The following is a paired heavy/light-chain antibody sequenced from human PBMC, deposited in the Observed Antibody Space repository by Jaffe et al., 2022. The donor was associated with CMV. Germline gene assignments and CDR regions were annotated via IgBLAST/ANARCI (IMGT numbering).Light chain of an antibody. J-gene: IGLJ2*01. CDR3: QSADSSGTYWDVV. CDR1: ALPKQY. Sequence: SYELTQPPSVSVSPGQTARITCSGDALPKQYAYWYQQKPGQAPVLVIYKDSERPSGIPERFSGSSSGTTVTLTISGVQAEDEADYYCQSADSSGTYWDVVFGGGTKLTVL. V-gene: IGLV3-25*03. CDR2: KDS.
Heavy chain of an antibody. D-gene: IGHD2-2*01. J-gene: IGHJ6*02. CDR1: GFTFSSYS. CDR2: ISSSSSYI. CDR3: ARDPRHCSSTSCYLPPIFYGMDV. V-gene: IGHV3-21*01. Sequence: EVQLVESGGGLVKPGGSLRLSCAASGFTFSSYSMNWVRQAPGKGLEWVSSISSSSSYIYYADSVKGRFTISRDNAKNSLYLQMNSLRAEDTAVYYCARDPRHCSSTSCYLPPIFYGMDVWGQGTTVTVSS.